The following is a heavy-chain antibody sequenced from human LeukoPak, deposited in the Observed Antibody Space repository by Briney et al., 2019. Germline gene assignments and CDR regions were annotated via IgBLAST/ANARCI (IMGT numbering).Heavy chain of an antibody. CDR1: GFTFSSYS. D-gene: IGHD3-10*01. J-gene: IGHJ6*03. CDR3: ARGYGSGSYQTYYYYYMDV. V-gene: IGHV3-21*01. Sequence: GGSLRLSCAASGFTFSSYSMNWVRQAPGKGLEWVSSISSSSSYIYYADSVKGRFTISRDNAKNSLYLQMNSLRAEDTAVYYCARGYGSGSYQTYYYYYMDVWGKGTTVTISS. CDR2: ISSSSSYI.